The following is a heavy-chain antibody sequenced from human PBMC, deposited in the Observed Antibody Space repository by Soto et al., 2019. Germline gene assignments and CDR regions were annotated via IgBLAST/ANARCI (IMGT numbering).Heavy chain of an antibody. V-gene: IGHV3-30-3*01. Sequence: QVQLVESGGGVVQPGRSLSLSCAASGFTFSSYAMHWVRQAPGKGLEWVEVISYDGSNKYSADSVKGRFTISRDNSKNTLYLQMNLLRAEATAVYYCARLMIAAALHYFWVHGTLLTVSS. J-gene: IGHJ4*01. CDR1: GFTFSSYA. D-gene: IGHD6-13*01. CDR2: ISYDGSNK. CDR3: ARLMIAAALHYF.